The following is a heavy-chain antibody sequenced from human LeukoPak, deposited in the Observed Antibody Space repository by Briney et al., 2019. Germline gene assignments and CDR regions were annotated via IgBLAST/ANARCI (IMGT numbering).Heavy chain of an antibody. CDR3: ARGEEDVPDLLGY. V-gene: IGHV4-34*01. Sequence: PSETLSLTCAVYDVSLVGYYWNWFRQPPGKRLEWVGEIKHRGNSNYNPSLKSRVTISVDTSKNQFYLKLSSVTDADTAVYSCARGEEDVPDLLGYCGQGTLVTVSS. J-gene: IGHJ1*01. CDR2: IKHRGNS. D-gene: IGHD2-2*01. CDR1: DVSLVGYY.